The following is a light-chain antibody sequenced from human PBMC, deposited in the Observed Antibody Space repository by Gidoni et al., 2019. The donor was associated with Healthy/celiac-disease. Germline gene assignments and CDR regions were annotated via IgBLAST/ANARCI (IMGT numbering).Light chain of an antibody. CDR3: QQYDNLFT. CDR2: DSS. J-gene: IGKJ3*01. CDR1: QDISNY. V-gene: IGKV1-33*01. Sequence: DIQMTQSPSSLSASVGDRVTITCQASQDISNYLNWYQQKPGKAPKLLIYDSSNLETGVQSRFSGSGSWTDFTFTISSLQPEDIATYYCQQYDNLFTFGPGTKVDIK.